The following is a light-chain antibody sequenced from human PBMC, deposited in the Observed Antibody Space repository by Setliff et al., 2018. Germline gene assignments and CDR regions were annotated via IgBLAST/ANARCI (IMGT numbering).Light chain of an antibody. CDR2: GVN. Sequence: QPALAQPPPVSRSPGQSVTISRTGTSSDIGSYNRVSWYQQPPGAAPKLVIYGVNNRPSGVPDRFSGSKSGNTASLTISGLQAEDEADYYCASYTSSNFRYVFGTGTKVTVL. CDR3: ASYTSSNFRYV. CDR1: SSDIGSYNR. J-gene: IGLJ1*01. V-gene: IGLV2-18*02.